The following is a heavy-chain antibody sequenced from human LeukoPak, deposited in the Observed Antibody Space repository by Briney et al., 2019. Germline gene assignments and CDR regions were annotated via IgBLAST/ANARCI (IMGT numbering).Heavy chain of an antibody. J-gene: IGHJ3*02. D-gene: IGHD1-14*01. CDR2: ISNTGATI. V-gene: IGHV3-11*01. CDR3: ARDQFPLTIGPDAFDI. CDR1: GFTFRDYY. Sequence: GGSLRLSCAASGFTFRDYYMSWIRQAPGRGLEWVSYISNTGATIYYADSVRGRFTISRDNAKNSLSLQMNSLGAEDTAVYYCARDQFPLTIGPDAFDIWGQGTMVTVSS.